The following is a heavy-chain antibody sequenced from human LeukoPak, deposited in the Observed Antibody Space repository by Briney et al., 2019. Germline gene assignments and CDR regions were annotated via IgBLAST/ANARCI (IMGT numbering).Heavy chain of an antibody. J-gene: IGHJ3*02. CDR2: IYYSGST. D-gene: IGHD2-15*01. Sequence: SETLSLTCTVSGGSISSYYWSWIRQPPGKGVEWIGYIYYSGSTNYNPSLKSRVTISVDTSKNQFSLKLSSVTAADTAVYYCARDPRYCSGGSCYSTDDAFDIWGQGTMVTVSS. CDR1: GGSISSYY. CDR3: ARDPRYCSGGSCYSTDDAFDI. V-gene: IGHV4-59*01.